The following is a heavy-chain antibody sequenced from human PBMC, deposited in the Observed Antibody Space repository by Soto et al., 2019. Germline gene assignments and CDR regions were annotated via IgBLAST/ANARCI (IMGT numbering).Heavy chain of an antibody. V-gene: IGHV3-30-3*01. CDR1: GFTFSSYA. CDR3: ARDREIVVVVAATWTNYFYGMDV. J-gene: IGHJ6*02. CDR2: ISYDGSNK. Sequence: QVQLVESGGGVVQPGRSLRLSCAASGFTFSSYAMHWVRQAPGKGLEWVAVISYDGSNKYYADSVKGRFTISRDNSKKEMDLQMQSLRAEVTAVYSCARDREIVVVVAATWTNYFYGMDVWGQGTTVTVSS. D-gene: IGHD2-15*01.